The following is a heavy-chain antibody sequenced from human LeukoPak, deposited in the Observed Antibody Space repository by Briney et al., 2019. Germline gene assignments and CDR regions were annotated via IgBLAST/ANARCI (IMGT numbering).Heavy chain of an antibody. V-gene: IGHV4-4*07. CDR3: TRGEFDCDS. D-gene: IGHD2/OR15-2a*01. CDR2: IGGGGNT. CDR1: GDSIRNSF. Sequence: SETLSLTCTVSGDSIRNSFWNWIRQPAGRGLEWIGRIGGGGNTNYNPSLGSRITMSIDVSKIQFSLKLYSVTAADTAVYYCTRGEFDCDSWGQGILVTVSS. J-gene: IGHJ4*02.